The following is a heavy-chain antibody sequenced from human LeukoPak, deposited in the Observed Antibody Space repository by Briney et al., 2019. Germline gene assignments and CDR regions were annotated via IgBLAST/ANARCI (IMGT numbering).Heavy chain of an antibody. CDR1: EFPFSSYS. Sequence: GGSLRLSCAASEFPFSSYSMNWVRQAPGKGLEWVSSISASSCFTYYADSVKGRFTIPRDNAKNSLYLQMNSLRAEDTAIYYCARVKALSGTTTGGMDVWGQGTTVTVSS. D-gene: IGHD1-20*01. V-gene: IGHV3-21*01. CDR2: ISASSCFT. CDR3: ARVKALSGTTTGGMDV. J-gene: IGHJ6*02.